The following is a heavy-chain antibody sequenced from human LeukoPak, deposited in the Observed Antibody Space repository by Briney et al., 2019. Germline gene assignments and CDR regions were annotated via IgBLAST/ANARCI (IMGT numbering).Heavy chain of an antibody. J-gene: IGHJ4*02. V-gene: IGHV3-21*01. CDR1: GSTFISYS. CDR3: ASGDEHFDY. CDR2: ISSSSSYI. Sequence: PGGSLSPSGAPSGSTFISYSMNWVRQPPGKGLEWVSSISSSSSYIYYADSVKGRFTISRDNAKNSLYLQMNSLRAEDTAVYYCASGDEHFDYWGQGTLVTVSS.